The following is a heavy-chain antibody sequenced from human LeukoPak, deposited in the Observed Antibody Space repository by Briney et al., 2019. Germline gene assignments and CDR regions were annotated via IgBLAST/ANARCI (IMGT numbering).Heavy chain of an antibody. V-gene: IGHV1-8*01. J-gene: IGHJ5*02. D-gene: IGHD3-10*01. Sequence: GASVKVSCKASGYTFTGYDINWVRQATGQGLEWMGWMNPNSGNTGYAQKFQGRVTMTRNTSISTAYMELSSPRSEDTAVYYCARGRELLWFGELREAGWFDPWAREPWSPSPQ. CDR1: GYTFTGYD. CDR3: ARGRELLWFGELREAGWFDP. CDR2: MNPNSGNT.